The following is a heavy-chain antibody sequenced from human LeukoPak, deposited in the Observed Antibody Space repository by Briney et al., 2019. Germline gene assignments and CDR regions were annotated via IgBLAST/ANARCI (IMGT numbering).Heavy chain of an antibody. V-gene: IGHV3-23*01. CDR3: AIDPYYYDSSGYFSN. CDR2: ISGSGGST. CDR1: GFTFSSYA. Sequence: PGGSLRLSCAASGFTFSSYAMSWVRQAPGKGLEWVSAISGSGGSTYYADSVKGRFTISRDNSKNTLYLQMNSLRAEDTAVYYCAIDPYYYDSSGYFSNWGQGTLVTVSS. J-gene: IGHJ4*02. D-gene: IGHD3-22*01.